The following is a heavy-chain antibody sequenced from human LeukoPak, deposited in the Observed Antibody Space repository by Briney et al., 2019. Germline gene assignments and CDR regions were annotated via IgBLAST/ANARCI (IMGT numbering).Heavy chain of an antibody. D-gene: IGHD5-12*01. J-gene: IGHJ3*02. Sequence: QPGGSLRLSCAASGFTFSTYDMSWVRQAPGKGLEWVACIGGNGGAIYYRDSVKGRFTISRDNSKSTLYLQMNSLRADDTAVYFCAKWMSRVQAFDIWGQGTMVTVSS. CDR2: IGGNGGAI. CDR1: GFTFSTYD. V-gene: IGHV3-23*01. CDR3: AKWMSRVQAFDI.